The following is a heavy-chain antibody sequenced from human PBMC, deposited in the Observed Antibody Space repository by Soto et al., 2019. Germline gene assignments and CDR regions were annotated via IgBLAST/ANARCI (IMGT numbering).Heavy chain of an antibody. CDR1: GGTFSSYA. CDR3: ATPKGGIQLWYGPPYYYYGMDV. V-gene: IGHV1-69*13. Sequence: SVKVSFKASGGTFSSYAISWLRQAPGQGLEWMGGIIPIFGTANYAQKFQGRVTITADESTSTAYMELSSLRSEDTAVYYCATPKGGIQLWYGPPYYYYGMDVWGQGTTVTVSS. CDR2: IIPIFGTA. J-gene: IGHJ6*02. D-gene: IGHD5-18*01.